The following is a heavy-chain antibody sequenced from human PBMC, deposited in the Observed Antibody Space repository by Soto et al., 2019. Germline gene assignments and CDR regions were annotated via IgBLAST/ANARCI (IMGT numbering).Heavy chain of an antibody. CDR3: ARADIPDYYDSSGYYYPYFDY. D-gene: IGHD3-22*01. Sequence: QVQLQESGPRLVKPSQTLSLTCTVSGGSISSGGYYWSWIRQHPGKGLEWIGYIYYSGSTYYNPSLKSRVTISVDTSKTQFSLKLSSVTAADTAVYYCARADIPDYYDSSGYYYPYFDYWGQGTLVTVST. J-gene: IGHJ4*02. V-gene: IGHV4-31*03. CDR1: GGSISSGGYY. CDR2: IYYSGST.